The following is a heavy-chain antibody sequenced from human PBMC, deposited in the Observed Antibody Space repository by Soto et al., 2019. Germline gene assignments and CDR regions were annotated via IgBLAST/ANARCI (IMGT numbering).Heavy chain of an antibody. J-gene: IGHJ5*02. D-gene: IGHD3-3*01. Sequence: GSLRLSCAASGFTFSSYAMGWVRQAPGKGLEWVSAISGRGGSTYYADSVKGRFTISRDNSKNTLYLQMNSRRAEDTAVYYCAKGSYYDFWSGNKGPNWFDPWGQGTLVTAPQ. CDR1: GFTFSSYA. V-gene: IGHV3-23*01. CDR2: ISGRGGST. CDR3: AKGSYYDFWSGNKGPNWFDP.